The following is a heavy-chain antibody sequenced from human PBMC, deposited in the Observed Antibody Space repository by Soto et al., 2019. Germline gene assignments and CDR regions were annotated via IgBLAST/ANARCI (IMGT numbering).Heavy chain of an antibody. CDR2: INDRGSI. CDR3: ARESHDILTGPPWVWYFDL. Sequence: QVQLQQWGAGPLRPLETLSLTCGVSGGSFSGYYWAWIRQSPGKGLELIGEINDRGSINYNPSLKSPVSISVDTSKNHYSLNLRSVTAADTAVYYCARESHDILTGPPWVWYFDLWGRGTLVTVSS. D-gene: IGHD3-9*01. CDR1: GGSFSGYY. V-gene: IGHV4-34*01. J-gene: IGHJ2*01.